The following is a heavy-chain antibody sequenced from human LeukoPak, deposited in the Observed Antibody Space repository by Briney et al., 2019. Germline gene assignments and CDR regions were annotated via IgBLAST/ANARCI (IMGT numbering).Heavy chain of an antibody. V-gene: IGHV4-4*02. D-gene: IGHD6-13*01. Sequence: SETLSLTCAVSGGSISSSNWWSWVRQPPGKGLEWIGEIYHSGSTNYNPSLKSRVTISVDTSKNQFSLKLSSVTAADTAVYYCARGNSSWYAFDYWGQGTLVTVSS. CDR1: GGSISSSNW. CDR2: IYHSGST. J-gene: IGHJ4*02. CDR3: ARGNSSWYAFDY.